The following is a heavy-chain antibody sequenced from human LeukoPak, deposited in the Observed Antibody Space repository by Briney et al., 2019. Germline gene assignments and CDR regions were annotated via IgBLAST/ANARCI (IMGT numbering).Heavy chain of an antibody. J-gene: IGHJ3*02. D-gene: IGHD3-3*01. Sequence: SVKVSCKASGGTFSSYAISWVRQAPGQGLEWMGRIIPILGIANYAQKFQGRVTITADKSTSTAYMELSSLRSEDTAVYYCARVGSGYSMDDAFDIWGQGTMVTVSS. CDR1: GGTFSSYA. V-gene: IGHV1-69*04. CDR2: IIPILGIA. CDR3: ARVGSGYSMDDAFDI.